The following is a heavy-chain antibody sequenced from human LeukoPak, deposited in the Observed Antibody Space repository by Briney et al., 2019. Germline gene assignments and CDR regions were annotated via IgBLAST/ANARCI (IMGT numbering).Heavy chain of an antibody. Sequence: GESLKISCKGSGYSFTSYWIGWVRQMPGKGLEWMGIIYPGDSETRYSPSFQGQVTISADKSISTAYLQWSSLKASDTAMYYCARGFVAGDYYYYYGMDVWGQGTTVTVSS. CDR1: GYSFTSYW. J-gene: IGHJ6*02. CDR2: IYPGDSET. CDR3: ARGFVAGDYYYYYGMDV. V-gene: IGHV5-51*01. D-gene: IGHD6-19*01.